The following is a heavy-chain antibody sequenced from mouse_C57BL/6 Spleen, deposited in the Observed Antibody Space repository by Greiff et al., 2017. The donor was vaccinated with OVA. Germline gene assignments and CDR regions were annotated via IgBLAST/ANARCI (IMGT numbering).Heavy chain of an antibody. CDR3: ASRTGAFDY. V-gene: IGHV1-22*01. Sequence: VQLQQSGPELVKPGASVKMSCKASGYTFTDYNMHWVKQSHGKSLEWIGYINPNNGGTSYNQKFKGKATLTVNKYSSTTYMGLRSLTSEDSAVYYCASRTGAFDYWGQGTTLTVSS. J-gene: IGHJ2*01. CDR1: GYTFTDYN. CDR2: INPNNGGT. D-gene: IGHD4-1*01.